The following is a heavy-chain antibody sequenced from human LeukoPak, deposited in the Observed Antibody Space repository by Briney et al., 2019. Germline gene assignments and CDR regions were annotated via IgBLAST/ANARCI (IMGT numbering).Heavy chain of an antibody. CDR3: ARVLGYCSSTSCHTADY. CDR2: IYTSGST. Sequence: SQTLSLTCTVSGGSISSGSYYWSWIRQPAGKGLEWIGRIYTSGSTNYNPSLKSRVTISVDTSKNQFSLKPSSVTAADTAVYYCARVLGYCSSTSCHTADYWGQGTLVTVSS. CDR1: GGSISSGSYY. V-gene: IGHV4-61*02. D-gene: IGHD2-2*01. J-gene: IGHJ4*02.